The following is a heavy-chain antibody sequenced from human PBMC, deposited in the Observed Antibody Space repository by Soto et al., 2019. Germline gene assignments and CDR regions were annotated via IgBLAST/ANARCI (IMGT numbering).Heavy chain of an antibody. V-gene: IGHV2-5*02. D-gene: IGHD3-10*01. CDR3: EQRLRDYGLGREQANYFEP. CDR2: IYWDDDK. CDR1: GFSLSTTGVG. Sequence: QITLKESGPTLVRPTQTLTLTCTFSGFSLSTTGVGVGWIRQPPGKALEWLALIYWDDDKLYSPTLKRRLTITKDTSKTEVIRTMTDMDPVDTATYYCEQRLRDYGLGREQANYFEPWGQGTLVTVSS. J-gene: IGHJ5*02.